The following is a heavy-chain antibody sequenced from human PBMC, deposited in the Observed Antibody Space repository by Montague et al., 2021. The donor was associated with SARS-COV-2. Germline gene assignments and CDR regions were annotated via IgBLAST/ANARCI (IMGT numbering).Heavy chain of an antibody. V-gene: IGHV3-23*03. CDR3: AKDLDGFITIFGVVTKSPLGMDV. D-gene: IGHD3-3*01. CDR1: GFTFSSYA. Sequence: SLRLSCAASGFTFSSYAMSWVRQAPGKGLEWVSVIYSGGSSAYYADSVKGRFTISRDNSKNTLYLQMNSLRAEDTAVYYCAKDLDGFITIFGVVTKSPLGMDVWGQGTTVTVSS. CDR2: IYSGGSSA. J-gene: IGHJ6*02.